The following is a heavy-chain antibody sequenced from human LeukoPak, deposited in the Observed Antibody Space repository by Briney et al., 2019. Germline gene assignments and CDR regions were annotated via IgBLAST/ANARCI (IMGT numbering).Heavy chain of an antibody. Sequence: PGGSLRLSCAASGFAFSSYAMTWVRQSPGKGLEWAPAISGSGDSTYYADSVKGRFTISRDNSKNTLYLQMNSLRDEDTAVYYCARGLGGYGFGYWGQGTLVTVSS. CDR3: ARGLGGYGFGY. D-gene: IGHD5-18*01. CDR2: ISGSGDST. J-gene: IGHJ4*02. CDR1: GFAFSSYA. V-gene: IGHV3-23*01.